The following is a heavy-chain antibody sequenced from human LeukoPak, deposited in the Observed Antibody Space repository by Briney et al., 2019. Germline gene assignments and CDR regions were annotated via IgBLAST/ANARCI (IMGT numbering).Heavy chain of an antibody. J-gene: IGHJ4*02. CDR3: TSEYSSSPAY. CDR1: GGSITNPTYH. CDR2: IYYNGNS. D-gene: IGHD6-6*01. Sequence: SDTLSLTCTVSGGSITNPTYHWGWVRQPPGQGLEWIGSIYYNGNSYYNLDLKSRLTLSIDTSNNQFSLKLESVTAADTAVYYCTSEYSSSPAYWGQGTLVTVSS. V-gene: IGHV4-39*02.